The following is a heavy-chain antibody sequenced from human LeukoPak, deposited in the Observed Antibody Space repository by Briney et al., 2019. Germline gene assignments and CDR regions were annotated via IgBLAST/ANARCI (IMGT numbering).Heavy chain of an antibody. D-gene: IGHD6-19*01. V-gene: IGHV1-8*01. CDR3: ARAPQWLDGGFFYYYMDV. CDR2: MNPNSGNT. J-gene: IGHJ6*03. Sequence: GASVTVSCKASGYTFTSYDINWVRQATGQGLEWMGWMNPNSGNTGYAQKLQGRVTMTTNTLTNTAYMELRSLRSDDTAVYYCARAPQWLDGGFFYYYMDVWGEGTTVTVSS. CDR1: GYTFTSYD.